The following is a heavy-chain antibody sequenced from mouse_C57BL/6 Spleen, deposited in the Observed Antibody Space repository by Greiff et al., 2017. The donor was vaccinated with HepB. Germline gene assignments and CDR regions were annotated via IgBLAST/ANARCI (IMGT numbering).Heavy chain of an antibody. J-gene: IGHJ2*01. V-gene: IGHV5-17*01. Sequence: EVKVVESGGGLVKPGGSLKLSCAASGFTFSDYGMHWVRQAPEKGLEWVAYISSGSSTIYYADTVKGRFTISRDNAKNTLFLQMTSLRSEDTAMYYCARGNYYGIDYWGQGTTLTVSS. D-gene: IGHD1-1*01. CDR3: ARGNYYGIDY. CDR1: GFTFSDYG. CDR2: ISSGSSTI.